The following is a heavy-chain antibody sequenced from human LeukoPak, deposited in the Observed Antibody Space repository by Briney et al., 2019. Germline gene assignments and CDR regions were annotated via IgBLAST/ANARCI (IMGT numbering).Heavy chain of an antibody. V-gene: IGHV3-23*01. Sequence: GGSLRLTCAASEFTFSFYAMSWVRQAPGKGLEWISSSTTAGENTFYTGSVKGRFTISRDNSRNTLYLQMNSLRAEDTAIYYCAKDRPNYYGSNGHYYRRDGDYWGQGTLVTVSS. CDR3: AKDRPNYYGSNGHYYRRDGDY. D-gene: IGHD3-22*01. CDR2: STTAGENT. J-gene: IGHJ4*02. CDR1: EFTFSFYA.